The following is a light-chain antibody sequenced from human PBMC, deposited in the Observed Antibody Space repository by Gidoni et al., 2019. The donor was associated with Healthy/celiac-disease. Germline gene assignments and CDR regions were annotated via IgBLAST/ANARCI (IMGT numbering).Light chain of an antibody. CDR2: DAS. CDR1: QSVSSY. V-gene: IGKV3-11*01. CDR3: QQRSNWPPMVT. Sequence: DIVLTQSPATLSLSPGERATLSCRASQSVSSYLALYQQKPGQAPRLLIYDASNRATGIPARFSGSGSGTDFTLTISSLEPEDFAVYYCQQRSNWPPMVTFGPGTKVDIK. J-gene: IGKJ3*01.